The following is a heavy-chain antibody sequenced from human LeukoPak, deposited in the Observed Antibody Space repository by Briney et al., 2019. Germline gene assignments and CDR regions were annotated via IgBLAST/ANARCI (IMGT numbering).Heavy chain of an antibody. Sequence: SETLSPTCAVYGGSFSGYYWSWIRQPPGKGLEWIGEINHSGSTNYNPSPKSRVTISVDTSKNQFSLKLSSVTAADTAVYYCARVNYDFWSGYYVGHYFDYWGQGTLVTVSS. CDR1: GGSFSGYY. CDR3: ARVNYDFWSGYYVGHYFDY. J-gene: IGHJ4*02. V-gene: IGHV4-34*01. CDR2: INHSGST. D-gene: IGHD3-3*01.